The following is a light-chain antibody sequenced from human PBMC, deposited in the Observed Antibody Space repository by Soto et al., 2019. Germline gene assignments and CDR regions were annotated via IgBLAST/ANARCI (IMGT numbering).Light chain of an antibody. CDR3: QQYGSSWT. CDR2: TTS. V-gene: IGKV3-20*01. J-gene: IGKJ1*01. CDR1: QSGSTNY. Sequence: EIVLTQSPGTLSLSPGERATLSCRASQSGSTNYIAWYQQKPGQAPRLLIYTTSNKATSIPDRFSGSGSGTDFTLTISRLETEDFAVYYCQQYGSSWTFGQGTKVEIK.